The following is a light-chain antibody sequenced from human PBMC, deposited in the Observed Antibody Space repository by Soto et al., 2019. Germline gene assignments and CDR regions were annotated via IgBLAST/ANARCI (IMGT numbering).Light chain of an antibody. J-gene: IGLJ2*01. CDR3: CSYAGSSTLVV. Sequence: QSALTQPASVSGSPGQSITISCTGTSSDVGSYNLVSWYQQHPGKAPKLMIYEVSTRPSGVSNRFSGSKSGNTASLTISGLQAEYEADYYCCSYAGSSTLVVFGGGTKLTVL. CDR1: SSDVGSYNL. V-gene: IGLV2-23*02. CDR2: EVS.